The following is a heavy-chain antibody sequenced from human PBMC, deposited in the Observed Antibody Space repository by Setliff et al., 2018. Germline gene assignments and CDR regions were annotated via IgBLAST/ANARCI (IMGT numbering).Heavy chain of an antibody. CDR2: INPNSGGT. CDR3: ARSFSPAAGTGRFYYYYGMDA. CDR1: GYTFTGYY. J-gene: IGHJ6*02. Sequence: ASVKVSCKASGYTFTGYYMHWVRQAPGQGLEWMGWINPNSGGTNYAQKFQGWVTMTRDTSISTAYMELSRLRSDDTAVYYCARSFSPAAGTGRFYYYYGMDAWGQGTTVTVSS. V-gene: IGHV1-2*04. D-gene: IGHD6-13*01.